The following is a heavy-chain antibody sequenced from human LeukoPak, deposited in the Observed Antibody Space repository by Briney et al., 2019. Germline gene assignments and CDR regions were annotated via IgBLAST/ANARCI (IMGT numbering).Heavy chain of an antibody. D-gene: IGHD4-23*01. CDR1: GLTYSTYV. J-gene: IGHJ3*02. CDR3: AREYSGGGNAFDI. V-gene: IGHV3-23*01. CDR2: ISDSGGST. Sequence: GGSLRLSCAASGLTYSTYVMSCVREAPGKGLEWGSDISDSGGSTDYADSVKGRFTISRDNSKNTLYLQMNGLRAEDTAVYYCAREYSGGGNAFDIWGQGTMVTVSS.